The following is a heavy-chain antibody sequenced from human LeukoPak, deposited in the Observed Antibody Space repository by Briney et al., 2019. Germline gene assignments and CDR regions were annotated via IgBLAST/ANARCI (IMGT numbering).Heavy chain of an antibody. CDR2: INHSGST. J-gene: IGHJ5*02. V-gene: IGHV4-39*07. CDR3: ARRGYCSSTSCYFPNWFDP. Sequence: SSETLSLTCTVSGDSISRSTYYWSWIRQPPGKGLEWIGEINHSGSTNYNPSLKSRVTISVDTSKNQFSLKLSSVTAADTAVYYCARRGYCSSTSCYFPNWFDPWGQGTLVTVSS. D-gene: IGHD2-2*01. CDR1: GDSISRSTYY.